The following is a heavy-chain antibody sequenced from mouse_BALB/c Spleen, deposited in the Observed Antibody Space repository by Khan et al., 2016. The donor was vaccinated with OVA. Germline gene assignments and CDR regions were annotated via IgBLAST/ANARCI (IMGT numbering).Heavy chain of an antibody. J-gene: IGHJ3*01. CDR1: GYTFSSYW. CDR2: IFPGSVST. CDR3: ARGGYGGLAY. D-gene: IGHD2-2*01. V-gene: IGHV1-9*01. Sequence: QVQLQQSGGDLMKPGASVKISCKATGYTFSSYWIEWVKQRPGHGLEWIGQIFPGSVSTTYNEQFKGKATFTADTSSNTAYMQLSSLTSEDSAVYYGARGGYGGLAYWGQGTLVTVAA.